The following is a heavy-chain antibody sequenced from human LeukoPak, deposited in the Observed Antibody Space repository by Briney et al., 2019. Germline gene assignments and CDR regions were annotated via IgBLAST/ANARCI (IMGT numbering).Heavy chain of an antibody. J-gene: IGHJ5*02. Sequence: ASVKVSCKASGYTFTDYYMHWVRQAPGQGLEWMEWINPNSGGTNYAQKFQGRITMTRDTSISTAYMELSRLRSDATAVYYCARDGYYDILTGYRNWFAPWGQGTLVTVSS. D-gene: IGHD3-9*01. CDR2: INPNSGGT. V-gene: IGHV1-2*02. CDR1: GYTFTDYY. CDR3: ARDGYYDILTGYRNWFAP.